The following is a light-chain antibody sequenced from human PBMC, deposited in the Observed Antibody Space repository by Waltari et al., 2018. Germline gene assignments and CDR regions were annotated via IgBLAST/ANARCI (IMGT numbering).Light chain of an antibody. CDR1: SSNTGANYD. Sequence: QSVLTQPPSVSGAPGQRVTISCTGSSSNTGANYDVHWYQQLPRTAPKPLIHGNSNRPAGVPDRFSGSKSGTSASLAITGLQAEDEADYYCQTYDSNLSGVVFGGGTKLTVL. V-gene: IGLV1-40*01. J-gene: IGLJ3*02. CDR3: QTYDSNLSGVV. CDR2: GNS.